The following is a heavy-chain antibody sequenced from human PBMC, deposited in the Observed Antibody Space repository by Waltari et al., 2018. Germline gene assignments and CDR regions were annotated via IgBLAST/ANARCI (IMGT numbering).Heavy chain of an antibody. CDR3: SSRHSGSSDY. V-gene: IGHV3-72*01. D-gene: IGHD1-26*01. CDR1: GFTFSVHY. J-gene: IGHJ4*02. Sequence: GFTFSVHYIDWVRQAPGKGLEWVGRSRNKAQGYITEYAASVKGRFIISRDDSKNSLYLQMDSLKTEDTAMYYCSSRHSGSSDYWGQGTLVTVSS. CDR2: SRNKAQGYIT.